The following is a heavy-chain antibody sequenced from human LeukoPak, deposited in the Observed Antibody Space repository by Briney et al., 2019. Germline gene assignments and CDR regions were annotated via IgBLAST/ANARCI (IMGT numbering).Heavy chain of an antibody. V-gene: IGHV1-46*01. CDR1: GYTFTDYH. CDR3: ARDQWGPDGL. Sequence: ASVKVSCKSSGYTFTDYHIHWVLQAPGQGLEWMGITYPVGDFTNSAQKFQGRVTMTSDTPTNTFYMELSGLRFDDTAVHYRARDQWGPDGLWGQGTMVTVSS. CDR2: TYPVGDFT. J-gene: IGHJ3*01. D-gene: IGHD5-24*01.